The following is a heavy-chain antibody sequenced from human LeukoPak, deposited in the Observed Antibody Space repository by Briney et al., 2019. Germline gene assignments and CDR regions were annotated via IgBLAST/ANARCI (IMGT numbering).Heavy chain of an antibody. J-gene: IGHJ4*02. V-gene: IGHV1-69*06. CDR3: ARAVQVTTGGLFDY. CDR2: IIPIFGTA. Sequence: SVKVSCKASGGTFSSYAISWVRQAPGQGLEWMGGIIPIFGTANYAQKFQGRVTITADKSTSTAYTELSSLRSEDTAVYYCARAVQVTTGGLFDYWGQGTLVTVSS. CDR1: GGTFSSYA. D-gene: IGHD4-17*01.